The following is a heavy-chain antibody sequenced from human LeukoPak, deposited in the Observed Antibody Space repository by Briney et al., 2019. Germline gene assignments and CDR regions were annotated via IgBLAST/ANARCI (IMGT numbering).Heavy chain of an antibody. Sequence: PSETLSLTCTVSGGSISSYYWSWIRQPAGKGLEWIGRIYTSGSTNYNPSLKSRVTMSVDTFKNQFSLTLSSVTAADTAVYYCARVQDFETRGYYLGYWGHGTLVTVSS. V-gene: IGHV4-4*07. D-gene: IGHD3-22*01. CDR3: ARVQDFETRGYYLGY. J-gene: IGHJ4*01. CDR2: IYTSGST. CDR1: GGSISSYY.